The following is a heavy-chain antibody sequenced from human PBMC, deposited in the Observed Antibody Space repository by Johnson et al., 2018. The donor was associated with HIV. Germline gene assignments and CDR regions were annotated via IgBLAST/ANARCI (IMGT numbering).Heavy chain of an antibody. CDR3: ARTRQGAFDI. J-gene: IGHJ3*02. Sequence: VQPVESGGGVVQPAGSLRLSCAASGFTVSSNYMSWVRQAPGTGLEWVSVIYSGGGTYYEDSVKGRFTISRDNSKNTLYLQMNSLRPQDTAVYYCARTRQGAFDIWGQGTMVTVSS. V-gene: IGHV3-66*02. CDR1: GFTVSSNY. CDR2: IYSGGGT.